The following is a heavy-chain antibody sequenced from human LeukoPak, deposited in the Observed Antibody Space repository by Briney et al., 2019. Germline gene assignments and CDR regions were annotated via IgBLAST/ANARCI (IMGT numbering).Heavy chain of an antibody. J-gene: IGHJ4*02. CDR2: MNPNSGNT. CDR1: GYTFTSYD. CDR3: ARGYRKNIAVAGS. D-gene: IGHD6-19*01. V-gene: IGHV1-8*01. Sequence: RASVKVSCKASGYTFTSYDINWVRQATGQGLEWMGWMNPNSGNTGYAQKFQGRVTMTRNTSISTAYMELSSLRSEDTAVYYCARGYRKNIAVAGSWDQGTLVTVSS.